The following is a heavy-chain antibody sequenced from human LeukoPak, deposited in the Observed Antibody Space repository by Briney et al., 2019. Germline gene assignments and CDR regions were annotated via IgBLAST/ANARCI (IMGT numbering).Heavy chain of an antibody. V-gene: IGHV3-23*01. J-gene: IGHJ4*02. Sequence: GGSLRLSCAASGFTFSSYAMSWVCQAPGKGPEWVSTISGSGANTSYADPVRGRCTIPRDNPKNTLYPPMNSLRAEDTAVYYCAKERAGYTNPYYFDYWGQGTLVTVSS. CDR1: GFTFSSYA. CDR2: ISGSGANT. CDR3: AKERAGYTNPYYFDY. D-gene: IGHD3-16*02.